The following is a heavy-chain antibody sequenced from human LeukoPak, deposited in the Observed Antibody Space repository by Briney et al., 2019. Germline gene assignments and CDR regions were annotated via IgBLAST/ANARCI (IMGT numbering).Heavy chain of an antibody. D-gene: IGHD3-10*01. J-gene: IGHJ6*03. CDR1: GGSFSGYY. Sequence: PSETLSLTCAVYGGSFSGYYWSWIRQPPGKGLEWIGEINHSGSTNYNPSLKSRVTISVDTSKNQFSLKLSSVTAADTAVYYCTAGRPTFYYYYYMDVWGKGTTVTVSS. CDR2: INHSGST. CDR3: TAGRPTFYYYYYMDV. V-gene: IGHV4-34*03.